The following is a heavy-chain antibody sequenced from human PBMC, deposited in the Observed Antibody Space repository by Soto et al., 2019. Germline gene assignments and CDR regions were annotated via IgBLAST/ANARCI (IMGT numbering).Heavy chain of an antibody. CDR3: ARADSNLYYYYYGMDV. V-gene: IGHV4-4*02. J-gene: IGHJ6*02. CDR1: GGSISSSNW. Sequence: SETLSLTCAVSGGSISSSNWWSWVRQPPGKGLEWIGEIYHSGSTNYNPSLKSRVTISVDKSKNQFSLKLSSVTAADTAVYYCARADSNLYYYYYGMDVWGQGTTVTVSS. CDR2: IYHSGST. D-gene: IGHD4-4*01.